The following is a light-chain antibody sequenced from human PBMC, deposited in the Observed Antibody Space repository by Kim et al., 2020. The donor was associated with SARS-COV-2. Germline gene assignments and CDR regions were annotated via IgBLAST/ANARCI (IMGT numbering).Light chain of an antibody. CDR3: NSRDNGVDHVE. Sequence: ALGQTVTITCQGDSLRTYDASWYQQTPGQAPILVIYGKNNRPSGIPDRFSGSSSGNSASLTVTGARAVDEAVYYCNSRDNGVDHVEIGGGTQLTVL. J-gene: IGLJ2*01. V-gene: IGLV3-19*01. CDR2: GKN. CDR1: SLRTYD.